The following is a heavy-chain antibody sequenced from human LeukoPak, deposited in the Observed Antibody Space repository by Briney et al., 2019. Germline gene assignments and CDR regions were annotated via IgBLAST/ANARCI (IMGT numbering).Heavy chain of an antibody. CDR3: ARGWSQSGPVGS. J-gene: IGHJ4*02. CDR1: EFSVGSNY. Sequence: GGSLRLSCAASEFSVGSNYMTWVRQAPGKGLEWVSLIYSGGSTYYADSVKGIFTISRDNSKNTLYLQMNSLRAEDTAVYYCARGWSQSGPVGSWGQGTLVTVSS. V-gene: IGHV3-66*01. CDR2: IYSGGST. D-gene: IGHD3-10*01.